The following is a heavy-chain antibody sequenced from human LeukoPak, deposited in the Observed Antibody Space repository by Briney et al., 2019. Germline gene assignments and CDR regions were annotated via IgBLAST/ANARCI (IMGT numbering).Heavy chain of an antibody. V-gene: IGHV4-39*07. CDR2: IYYNGNT. D-gene: IGHD5-18*01. CDR1: GGSISSSTHY. CDR3: ARGFTTAMVTPYYFDY. J-gene: IGHJ4*02. Sequence: SETLSLTCTVSGGSISSSTHYWGWIRQPPGKGLESIGSIYYNGNTYYNPSLKSRVTISVDRSKNQFSLKLSSVTAADTAVYYCARGFTTAMVTPYYFDYWGQGTLVTVSS.